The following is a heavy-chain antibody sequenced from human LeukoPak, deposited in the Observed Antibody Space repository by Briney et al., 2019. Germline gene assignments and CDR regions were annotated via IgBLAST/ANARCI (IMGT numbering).Heavy chain of an antibody. CDR3: ARDRVYMAAAAPFDY. CDR1: GYTFTSYG. J-gene: IGHJ4*02. Sequence: ASVKVSCKASGYTFTSYGISWVRQAPGQGLEWMGWISAYNGNTNDAQKLQGRVTMTTDTSTGTAYMELRSLRSDDTAVYYCARDRVYMAAAAPFDYWGQGTLVTVSS. CDR2: ISAYNGNT. D-gene: IGHD6-13*01. V-gene: IGHV1-18*01.